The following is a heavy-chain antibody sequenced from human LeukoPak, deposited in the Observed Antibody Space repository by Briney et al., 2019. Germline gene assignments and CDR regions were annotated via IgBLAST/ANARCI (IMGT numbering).Heavy chain of an antibody. V-gene: IGHV1-18*01. Sequence: ASVTVSCKASGYTFTSYGLRWVRQAPGQGLEWMGWISAYNGNTKHPQKLQGRGPMTTDTSSSTAYMELRSLRSDDTAVYYCARLVVATLMIYDYWGQGTLVTVSS. CDR1: GYTFTSYG. D-gene: IGHD2-15*01. CDR2: ISAYNGNT. J-gene: IGHJ4*02. CDR3: ARLVVATLMIYDY.